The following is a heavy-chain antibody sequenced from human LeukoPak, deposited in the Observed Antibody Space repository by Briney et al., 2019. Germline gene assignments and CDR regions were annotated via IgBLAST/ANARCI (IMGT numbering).Heavy chain of an antibody. CDR1: GFTFSNYV. CDR2: ISDSGGST. D-gene: IGHD6-19*01. CDR3: AKMGSVAGDY. Sequence: PGGSLRLSCAASGFTFSNYVMSWVRQAPGKGLEWVSTISDSGGSTYYADSVKGRFTISRDNSKNTLYLQMNSLRAEDTAVYYCAKMGSVAGDYWGQGTLVTVSS. J-gene: IGHJ4*02. V-gene: IGHV3-23*01.